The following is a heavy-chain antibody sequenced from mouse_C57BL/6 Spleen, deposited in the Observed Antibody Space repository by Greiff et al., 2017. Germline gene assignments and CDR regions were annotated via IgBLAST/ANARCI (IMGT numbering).Heavy chain of an antibody. D-gene: IGHD2-4*01. V-gene: IGHV1-74*01. CDR2: IHPSDSDT. CDR1: GYTFTSYW. Sequence: VQLQQPGADLVKPGASVKVSCKASGYTFTSYWMHWVKQRPGQGLEWIGRIHPSDSDTNYNQKFKGKDTLTVDKSSSTAYMELSRRTSEDSAVYCCAISGYDYYQAWFAYWGQGTLVTVSA. CDR3: AISGYDYYQAWFAY. J-gene: IGHJ3*01.